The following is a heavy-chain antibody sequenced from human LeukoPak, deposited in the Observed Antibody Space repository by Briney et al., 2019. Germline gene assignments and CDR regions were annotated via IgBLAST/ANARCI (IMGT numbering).Heavy chain of an antibody. Sequence: GGSLRLSCAASGFTFSSYWMHWVRQAPGKGLVWVSRINSDGSRTSYADSVEGRFTISRDNAKNTLYLQMNSLRAEDTAVYYCARDGAGSSLYMDVWGKGTTVTVSS. J-gene: IGHJ6*03. D-gene: IGHD6-6*01. CDR2: INSDGSRT. CDR3: ARDGAGSSLYMDV. V-gene: IGHV3-74*01. CDR1: GFTFSSYW.